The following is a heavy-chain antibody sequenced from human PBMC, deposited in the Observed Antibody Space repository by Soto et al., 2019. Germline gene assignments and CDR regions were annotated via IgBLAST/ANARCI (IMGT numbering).Heavy chain of an antibody. Sequence: QVQLQESGPGLVKPSETLSLTCTVSGGSVSSGSYYWSWIRQPPGKGLEWIGYINYSGSTNNNPSLRSRVTISVATSKNQFSMKLSSVTAADTAVYYCAGAGGVVIDYWGQGTLVIVSS. J-gene: IGHJ4*02. CDR3: AGAGGVVIDY. CDR1: GGSVSSGSYY. CDR2: INYSGST. D-gene: IGHD2-21*01. V-gene: IGHV4-61*01.